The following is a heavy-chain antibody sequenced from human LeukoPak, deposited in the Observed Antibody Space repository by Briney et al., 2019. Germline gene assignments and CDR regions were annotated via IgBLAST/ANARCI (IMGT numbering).Heavy chain of an antibody. CDR3: ASEDTGSQYFHY. Sequence: ASVKVSCKTSGYSFPNYHMHWVRQAPGQGLEWMGVINLSDGSTNHAQKFQGRVTMTRDTSTSTVYMELNTLRSEDTAVYHCASEDTGSQYFHYWGQGTLVTVSS. J-gene: IGHJ4*02. CDR1: GYSFPNYH. CDR2: INLSDGST. V-gene: IGHV1-46*01. D-gene: IGHD1-26*01.